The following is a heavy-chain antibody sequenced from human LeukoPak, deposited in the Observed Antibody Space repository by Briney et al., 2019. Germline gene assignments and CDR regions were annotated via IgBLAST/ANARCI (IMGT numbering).Heavy chain of an antibody. CDR3: AKGSGAYYYYYMDV. CDR2: ISWNSGSI. J-gene: IGHJ6*03. D-gene: IGHD3-10*01. V-gene: IGHV3-9*01. Sequence: GGSLRLSCAASGFIFSDYYMSWIRQAPGKGLEWVSGISWNSGSIGYADSVKGRFTISRDNAKNSLYLQMNSLRAEDTALYYCAKGSGAYYYYYMDVWGKGTTVTISS. CDR1: GFIFSDYY.